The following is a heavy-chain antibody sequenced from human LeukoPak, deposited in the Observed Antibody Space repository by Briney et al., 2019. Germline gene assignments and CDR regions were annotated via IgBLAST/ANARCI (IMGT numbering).Heavy chain of an antibody. Sequence: PSETLSLTCTVSGYSISSGYYWGWIRQPPGKGLEWIGSIYHSGSTYYNPSLKSRVTISVDTSKNQFSLKLSSVTAADTAVYYCAREGGLRTLPFDYWGQGTLVTVSS. CDR2: IYHSGST. D-gene: IGHD4-17*01. CDR1: GYSISSGYY. V-gene: IGHV4-38-2*02. J-gene: IGHJ4*02. CDR3: AREGGLRTLPFDY.